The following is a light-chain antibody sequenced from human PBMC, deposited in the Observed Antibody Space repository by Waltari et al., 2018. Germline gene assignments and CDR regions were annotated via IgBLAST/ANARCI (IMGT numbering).Light chain of an antibody. CDR2: DAS. CDR3: QQRSNWPPELT. CDR1: QSVGTS. Sequence: EIVFTQSPATLPSSPGERATLPCRASQSVGTSLAWYQQKPGQAPRILIWDASNRARGTPARFSGSGSGTDFTLTISGLEPEDFAVYYCQQRSNWPPELTFGGGTKVEIK. J-gene: IGKJ4*01. V-gene: IGKV3-11*01.